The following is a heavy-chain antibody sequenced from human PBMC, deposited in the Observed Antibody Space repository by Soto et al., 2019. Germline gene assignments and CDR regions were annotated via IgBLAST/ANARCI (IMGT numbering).Heavy chain of an antibody. V-gene: IGHV3-21*06. Sequence: GGSLRLSCVASGFTFSRYGMNWLRQAPGKGLEWVASISSTTSYVYYADSVKGRLSTSRDNAKNILYLEMYALRTEDTAVYYCARDPSEGRVGNWFESWGQGTLVTVSS. CDR3: ARDPSEGRVGNWFES. J-gene: IGHJ5*01. CDR2: ISSTTSYV. CDR1: GFTFSRYG. D-gene: IGHD2-2*01.